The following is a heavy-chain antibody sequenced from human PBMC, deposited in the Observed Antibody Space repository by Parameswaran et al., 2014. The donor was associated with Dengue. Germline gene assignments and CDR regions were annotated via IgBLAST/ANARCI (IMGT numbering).Heavy chain of an antibody. CDR3: ARPQWAGLKEAFDL. Sequence: PGKGLEWIGSVYYDGRTYYNPSLKTRVTISVDTSKRQFSLKMSSVTAADTAVYYCARPQWAGLKEAFDLWGHGTMVTVSS. J-gene: IGHJ3*01. CDR2: VYYDGRT. V-gene: IGHV4-39*01. D-gene: IGHD1-26*01.